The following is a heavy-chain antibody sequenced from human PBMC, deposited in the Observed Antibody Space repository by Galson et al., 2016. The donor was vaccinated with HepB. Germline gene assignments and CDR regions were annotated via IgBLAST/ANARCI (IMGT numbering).Heavy chain of an antibody. V-gene: IGHV3-23*01. D-gene: IGHD5-18*01. CDR1: GFTLSTYA. CDR2: ITSGGST. CDR3: AKCEVDTAIHRRGWANWFDP. J-gene: IGHJ5*02. Sequence: SLRLSCAASGFTLSTYAMTWVRQAPGRGLDWVSAITSGGSTHYAESVKGRFTISRDNPKNTLYLQMNSLRAEDTAVYYCAKCEVDTAIHRRGWANWFDPWGQGTLVTVSS.